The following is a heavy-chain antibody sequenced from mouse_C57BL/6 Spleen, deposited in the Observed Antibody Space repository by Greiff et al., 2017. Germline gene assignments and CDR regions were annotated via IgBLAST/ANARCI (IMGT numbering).Heavy chain of an antibody. J-gene: IGHJ3*01. CDR3: ARGEGYDYDEAWFAY. V-gene: IGHV1-53*01. CDR1: GSTFPSYW. D-gene: IGHD2-4*01. CDR2: INPSNGGT. Sequence: QVQLQQPGTELVKPGASVQLSCKASGSTFPSYWVHWVEQRPGQGLEWIGNINPSNGGTHYNEKFKSKATLTVDQSSSTAYMQLSSLTSEDSAVYYCARGEGYDYDEAWFAYWGQGTLVTVSA.